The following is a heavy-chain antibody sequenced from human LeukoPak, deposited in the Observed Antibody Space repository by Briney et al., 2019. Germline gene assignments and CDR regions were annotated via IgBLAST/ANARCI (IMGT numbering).Heavy chain of an antibody. V-gene: IGHV1-2*04. CDR1: GYTFTGYY. J-gene: IGHJ5*02. CDR2: INPNSGGT. D-gene: IGHD5-18*01. Sequence: ASVKVSCKASGYTFTGYYMHWVRQAPGQGLEWMGWINPNSGGTNYAQKFQGWVTMTRDTSISTAYMELSRLGSDDTAVYYCARGPTTSIQLLPWGQGTLVTVSS. CDR3: ARGPTTSIQLLP.